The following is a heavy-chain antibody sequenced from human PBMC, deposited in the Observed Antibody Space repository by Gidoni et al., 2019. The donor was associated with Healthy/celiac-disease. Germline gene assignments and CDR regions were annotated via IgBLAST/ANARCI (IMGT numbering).Heavy chain of an antibody. D-gene: IGHD3-22*01. Sequence: QVQLVQSGAEVKKPGSSVKVSCKASGGTFSSYAISWVRQAPGQGLEWMGGLIPIVGTANYAQKFQGRFTITADESTSTAYMELSSLRSEDTAVYYCADYYDSSGYPPLDIWGQGTMVTVSS. CDR3: ADYYDSSGYPPLDI. CDR2: LIPIVGTA. CDR1: GGTFSSYA. V-gene: IGHV1-69*01. J-gene: IGHJ3*02.